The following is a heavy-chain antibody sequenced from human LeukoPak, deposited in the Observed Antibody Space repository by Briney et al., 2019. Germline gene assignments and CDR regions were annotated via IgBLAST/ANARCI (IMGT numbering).Heavy chain of an antibody. V-gene: IGHV4-39*01. CDR2: IYYSGST. CDR3: ARHAPRGYYYYYMDV. CDR1: GGSISSSSYY. Sequence: SETLSLTCTVSGGSISSSSYYWGWLRQPPGKGLEWIGSIYYSGSTYYNPSLKSRVTISVDTSKNQFSLKLSSVTAADTAVYYCARHAPRGYYYYYMDVWGKGTTVTISS. J-gene: IGHJ6*03. D-gene: IGHD3-10*01.